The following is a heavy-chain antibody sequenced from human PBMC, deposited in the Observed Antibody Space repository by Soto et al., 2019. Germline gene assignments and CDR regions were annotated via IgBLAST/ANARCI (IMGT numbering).Heavy chain of an antibody. J-gene: IGHJ6*02. CDR2: IRAYSGNT. CDR3: ARGGDCSGGSCYSSYFYGMDV. D-gene: IGHD2-15*01. V-gene: IGHV1-18*01. Sequence: ASVKVSCKASGYSFTNYGITWVRRAPGQGLEWLGWIRAYSGNTIYAQRFQGRVTMTTDTSTNTAYMDLRSLRSDDTAVYYCARGGDCSGGSCYSSYFYGMDVWG. CDR1: GYSFTNYG.